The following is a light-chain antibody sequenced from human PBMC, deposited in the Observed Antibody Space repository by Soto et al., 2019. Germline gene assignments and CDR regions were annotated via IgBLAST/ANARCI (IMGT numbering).Light chain of an antibody. CDR3: TSWTTSTTMI. Sequence: QPASVSGSPGQSITISCTGTRSDIGAYNFVSWYQQHPGEVPKLILYDVNVRPSGVSNRFSGSKSGNTASLTISGLQAEDEADYYCTSWTTSTTMIFGGGTKVTVL. J-gene: IGLJ2*01. V-gene: IGLV2-14*03. CDR2: DVN. CDR1: RSDIGAYNF.